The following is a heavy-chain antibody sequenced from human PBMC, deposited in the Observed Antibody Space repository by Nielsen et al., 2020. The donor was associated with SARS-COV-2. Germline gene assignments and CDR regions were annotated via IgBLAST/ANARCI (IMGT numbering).Heavy chain of an antibody. CDR2: ISGFTGST. J-gene: IGHJ4*02. CDR1: GFNFNTDG. V-gene: IGHV1-18*04. CDR3: ARERNTRLYEDRSYHPLDY. D-gene: IGHD3-16*02. Sequence: ASVKVSCKVSGFNFNTDGINWVRQAPGQGLEWMGWISGFTGSTKYAQNVQGRVTMSADTSARTVYMELRSLRFDDTAVYYCARERNTRLYEDRSYHPLDYWGQGTRVTVSS.